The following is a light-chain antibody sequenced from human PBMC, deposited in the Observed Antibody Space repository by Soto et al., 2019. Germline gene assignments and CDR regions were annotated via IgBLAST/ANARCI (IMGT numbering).Light chain of an antibody. Sequence: EIVMTQSQATLSVSPGERATLSCRASQSVSRDLDWYKQNPGQAPRLLIYGASTRATGIPARFSGSGSGTEVTLTISSLQSEDFSVYYCQQYNNWPPLTFGGGTKVEIK. J-gene: IGKJ4*01. CDR2: GAS. CDR3: QQYNNWPPLT. V-gene: IGKV3-15*01. CDR1: QSVSRD.